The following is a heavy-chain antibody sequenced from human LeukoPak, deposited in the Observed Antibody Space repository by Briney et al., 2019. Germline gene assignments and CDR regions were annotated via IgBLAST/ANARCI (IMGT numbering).Heavy chain of an antibody. CDR1: GFTFSSYS. V-gene: IGHV3-21*01. Sequence: GGSLRLSCAASGFTFSSYSMNWVCQAPGKGLEWVSSISSSSSYIYYADSVKGRFTISRDNAKNSLYLQMNSLRAEDTAVYYCARSVEGYCRGGSCYYYSYYMDVWGKGTTVTVSS. J-gene: IGHJ6*03. D-gene: IGHD2-15*01. CDR2: ISSSSSYI. CDR3: ARSVEGYCRGGSCYYYSYYMDV.